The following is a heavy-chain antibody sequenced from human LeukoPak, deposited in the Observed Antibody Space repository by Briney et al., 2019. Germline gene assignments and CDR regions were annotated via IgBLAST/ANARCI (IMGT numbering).Heavy chain of an antibody. D-gene: IGHD3-22*01. CDR1: GGSISSYC. J-gene: IGHJ5*02. Sequence: SETLSLTCTVSGGSISSYCWSWIRQPPGKGLEWIGYIYYSGSTNYNPSLKSRVTISVDTSKNQFSLKLSSVTAADTAVYYCAREGRPDHYDSSGYLDGWFDPWGQGTLVTVSS. CDR3: AREGRPDHYDSSGYLDGWFDP. CDR2: IYYSGST. V-gene: IGHV4-59*12.